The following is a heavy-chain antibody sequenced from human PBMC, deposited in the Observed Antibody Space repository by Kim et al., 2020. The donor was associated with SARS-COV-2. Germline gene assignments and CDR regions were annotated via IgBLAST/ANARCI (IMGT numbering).Heavy chain of an antibody. D-gene: IGHD2-8*01. Sequence: ASVKVSCKVSGYTLTELSMHWVRQAPGKGLEWMGGFDPEDGETIYAQKFQGRVTMTEDTSTDTAYMELSSLRSEDTAVYYCATAAPNYCTNGVCYRQWGQGTLVTVSS. CDR2: FDPEDGET. CDR1: GYTLTELS. CDR3: ATAAPNYCTNGVCYRQ. J-gene: IGHJ4*02. V-gene: IGHV1-24*01.